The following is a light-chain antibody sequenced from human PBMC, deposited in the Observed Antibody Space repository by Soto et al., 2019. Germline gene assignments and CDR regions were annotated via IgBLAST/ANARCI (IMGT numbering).Light chain of an antibody. Sequence: QSLLTKPASVSLSPGQSITISCTGTSGDIGSYNRVSWYQQHPGKAPKLIIYEVTDRPSGVSNRFSGSKSGNTASLTISGLQAEDEAEYYCSSYTNINTRACVFGTGTKVTVL. V-gene: IGLV2-14*01. J-gene: IGLJ1*01. CDR2: EVT. CDR3: SSYTNINTRACV. CDR1: SGDIGSYNR.